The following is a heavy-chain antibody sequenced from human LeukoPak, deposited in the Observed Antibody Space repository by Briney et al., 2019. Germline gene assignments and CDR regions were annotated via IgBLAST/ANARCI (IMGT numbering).Heavy chain of an antibody. CDR1: GFTFSSYA. D-gene: IGHD2-2*01. Sequence: GRSLRLSCAASGFTFSSYAMHWVRQAPGKGLEWVAVISYGGSNKYYADSVKGRFTISRDNSKNTLYLQMNSLRAEDTAVYYCAREKYCSSTSCPFDYWGQGTLVTVSS. CDR3: AREKYCSSTSCPFDY. V-gene: IGHV3-30-3*01. CDR2: ISYGGSNK. J-gene: IGHJ4*02.